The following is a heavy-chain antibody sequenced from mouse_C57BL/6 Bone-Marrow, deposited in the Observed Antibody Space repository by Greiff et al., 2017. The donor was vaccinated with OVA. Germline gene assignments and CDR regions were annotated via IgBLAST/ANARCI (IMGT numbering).Heavy chain of an antibody. J-gene: IGHJ1*03. CDR3: ASYYSNGGYFDV. CDR1: GFTFSSYG. CDR2: ISSGGSYT. V-gene: IGHV5-6*01. D-gene: IGHD2-5*01. Sequence: EVQVVESGGDLVKPGGSLKLSCAASGFTFSSYGMSWVRQTPDKRLEWVATISSGGSYTYYPDSVKGRFTISRDNAKNTLYLQMSSLKSEDTAMYYCASYYSNGGYFDVWGTGTTVTVSS.